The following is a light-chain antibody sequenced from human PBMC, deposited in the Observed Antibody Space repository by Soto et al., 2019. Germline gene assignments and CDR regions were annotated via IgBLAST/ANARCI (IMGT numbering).Light chain of an antibody. J-gene: IGKJ5*01. Sequence: ESVLTQSPGSLSLSPGERATLSCRASQSVSSNYLAWYQHKPGQAPRLLIYGASSRATGIPDRVSASGSGTDFTLTISRLEPEDFAVYYCQHYGSSLSITFGQGTRLEIK. CDR3: QHYGSSLSIT. CDR2: GAS. V-gene: IGKV3-20*01. CDR1: QSVSSNY.